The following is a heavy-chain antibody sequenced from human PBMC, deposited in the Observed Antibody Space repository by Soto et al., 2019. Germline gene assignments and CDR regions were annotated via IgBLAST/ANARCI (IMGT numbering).Heavy chain of an antibody. D-gene: IGHD2-15*01. CDR3: ARELLGYCSGGSCYHHDAFDI. Sequence: GGALRIPCAASGFNFHKAWINWVRQAPGKGVEGGGPFKSKTDGGTTDFAALVKGRFAISRDDSKDMVYLQMNSLKTEDTAVYYCARELLGYCSGGSCYHHDAFDIWGQGTMVTVSS. V-gene: IGHV3-15*07. CDR2: FKSKTDGGTT. CDR1: GFNFHKAW. J-gene: IGHJ3*02.